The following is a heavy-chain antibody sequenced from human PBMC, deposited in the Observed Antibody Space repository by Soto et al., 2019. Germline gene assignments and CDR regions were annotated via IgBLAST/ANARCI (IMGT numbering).Heavy chain of an antibody. D-gene: IGHD2-15*01. CDR3: AAAKLLPFEY. V-gene: IGHV3-64D*06. CDR2: ISNQGDTT. CDR1: GFTFSVYK. Sequence: GGSLRLSCSTSGFTFSVYKMHWVRQAPGKGLEYVSGISNQGDTTYYADSVKGRFTISRDNSKYTLYFQMSSLRPEDTAVYYCAAAKLLPFEYWGQGTQVTVSS. J-gene: IGHJ4*02.